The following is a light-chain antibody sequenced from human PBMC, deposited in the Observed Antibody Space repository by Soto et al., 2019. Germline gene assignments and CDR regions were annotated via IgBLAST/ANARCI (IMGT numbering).Light chain of an antibody. CDR3: QQRSNWPPVT. Sequence: EIVLTQSPATLSLSPGERATLSCRASQSVSSYLAWYQQKPGQAPRLLIYDALHRATGIPARFSGSGSGTDFTLTISSLEPEDFAVYYCQQRSNWPPVTFGQGTRLEIK. CDR1: QSVSSY. CDR2: DAL. V-gene: IGKV3-11*01. J-gene: IGKJ5*01.